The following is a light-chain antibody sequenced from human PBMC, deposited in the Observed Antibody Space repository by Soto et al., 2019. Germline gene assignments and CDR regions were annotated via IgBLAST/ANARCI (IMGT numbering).Light chain of an antibody. CDR2: QDN. Sequence: SYELTQPPSVSVSPGQTASITCSGAKLGDKYACWFQQKPGQSPVLVIYQDNKRPSGIPERCSGSNSGNTATLTISGTQAMDEADYYCQAWDSSTVVFGGGTKLTVL. V-gene: IGLV3-1*01. CDR1: KLGDKY. CDR3: QAWDSSTVV. J-gene: IGLJ2*01.